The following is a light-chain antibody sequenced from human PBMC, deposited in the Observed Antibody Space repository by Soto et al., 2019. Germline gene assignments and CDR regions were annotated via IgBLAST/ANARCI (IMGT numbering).Light chain of an antibody. CDR1: QSVNDN. J-gene: IGKJ4*01. CDR2: STS. CDR3: QQYHTWPLT. V-gene: IGKV3-15*01. Sequence: EIVMTQSPATLSVSPGEGATLSCRASQSVNDNLAWYQQTPGRAPRLLIYSTSIRAIDTADRFSGSGSGTDFTLTVSSLQSEDFAVYYCQQYHTWPLTFGGGTKVDIK.